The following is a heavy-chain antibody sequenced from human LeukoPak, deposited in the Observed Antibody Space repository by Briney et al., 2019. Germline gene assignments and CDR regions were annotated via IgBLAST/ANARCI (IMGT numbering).Heavy chain of an antibody. CDR2: IKQDGSEE. J-gene: IGHJ3*02. CDR1: GFAFSTYW. V-gene: IGHV3-7*01. D-gene: IGHD3-3*01. Sequence: GGSLRLSCAASGFAFSTYWMNWVRQAPGKGLEWVANIKQDGSEEYYVDSVKGRFTISRDNAKNSLYLQMNSLRAEDTAVYYCAKPITISGATDGFDIWGRGAKVTVSS. CDR3: AKPITISGATDGFDI.